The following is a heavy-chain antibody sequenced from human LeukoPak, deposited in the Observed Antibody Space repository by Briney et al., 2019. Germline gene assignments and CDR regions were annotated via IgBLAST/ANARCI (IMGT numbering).Heavy chain of an antibody. CDR1: GYTFTSYD. D-gene: IGHD5-18*01. V-gene: IGHV1-8*01. CDR2: MNPNSGNT. J-gene: IGHJ6*03. Sequence: ASVKVSCKASGYTFTSYDINWVRQATGQGLEWMGWMNPNSGNTGYAQKFQGRVTMTRNTSISTAYMELSSLRSEDTAVYYCARQNVDTAMVFYYYYYYMDVWGKGTTVTISS. CDR3: ARQNVDTAMVFYYYYYYMDV.